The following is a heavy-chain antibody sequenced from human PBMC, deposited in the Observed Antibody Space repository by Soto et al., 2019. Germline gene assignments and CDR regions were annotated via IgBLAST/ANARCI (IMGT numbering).Heavy chain of an antibody. J-gene: IGHJ5*02. D-gene: IGHD6-25*01. CDR3: AVRYSSVWFDP. CDR1: GYTFTGYY. V-gene: IGHV1-2*02. CDR2: TNPNSGGT. Sequence: GASVKVSCKASGYTFTGYYMHWVRQAPGQGLEWMGWTNPNSGGTNYAQKFQGRVTRTRDTSISTAYMELSRLRSDDKAVYYCAVRYSSVWFDPWGEGTLVTVSS.